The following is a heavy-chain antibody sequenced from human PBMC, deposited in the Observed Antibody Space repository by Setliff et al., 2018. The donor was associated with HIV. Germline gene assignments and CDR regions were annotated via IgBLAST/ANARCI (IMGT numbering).Heavy chain of an antibody. J-gene: IGHJ6*03. CDR1: GYTFTSYG. CDR3: AGIRGTWSGYYYYYMDV. CDR2: ISAYNGNT. V-gene: IGHV1-18*01. Sequence: GASVKVSCKASGYTFTSYGISWVRQAPGQGLEWMGWISAYNGNTNYAQKLQGRVTMTTDTSTSTAYMELRSLRSDDTAVYYCAGIRGTWSGYYYYYMDVWGKGTTVTVSS. D-gene: IGHD2-8*02.